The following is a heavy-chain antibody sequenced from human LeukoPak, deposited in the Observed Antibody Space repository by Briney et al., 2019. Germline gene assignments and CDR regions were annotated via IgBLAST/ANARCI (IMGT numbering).Heavy chain of an antibody. CDR2: VSGGGGTT. J-gene: IGHJ6*02. V-gene: IGHV3-23*01. CDR1: GFTFSTYA. Sequence: GGSLRLSCAASGFTFSTYAMTWVRQGPGKGLEWVSTVSGGGGTTHYADSVKGRFTISRDNSKNTLYLQMNSLRAEDTAVYYCANSPYNYDILTGYPIGDYYYGMDVWGQGTTVTVSS. D-gene: IGHD3-9*01. CDR3: ANSPYNYDILTGYPIGDYYYGMDV.